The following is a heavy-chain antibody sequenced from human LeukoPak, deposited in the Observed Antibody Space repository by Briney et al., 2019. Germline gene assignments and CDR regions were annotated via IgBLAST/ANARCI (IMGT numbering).Heavy chain of an antibody. V-gene: IGHV3-33*01. J-gene: IGHJ6*02. CDR2: IWYDGSNK. CDR1: GFTFSSYG. Sequence: GGSLRLSCAASGFTFSSYGMHWVRQAPGKGLEWVAVIWYDGSNKYYADSVKGRFTISRDNAKNTLYLQMNSLRAEGTAVYYCARGGPEYSTSGRYGMDAWGQGTTVTVSS. CDR3: ARGGPEYSTSGRYGMDA. D-gene: IGHD6-6*01.